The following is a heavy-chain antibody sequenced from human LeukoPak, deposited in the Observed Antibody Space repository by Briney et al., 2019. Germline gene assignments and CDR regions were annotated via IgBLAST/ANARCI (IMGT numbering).Heavy chain of an antibody. D-gene: IGHD6-19*01. V-gene: IGHV5-10-1*01. J-gene: IGHJ4*02. CDR2: IDHSDSYT. CDR3: ARHRIAVAGTGYFDY. Sequence: GESLKISCKGSGYSFTSYWISWVRQMPRKGLEWMGRIDHSDSYTNYSPSFQGHVTISADKSISTAYLQWSSLKASDTAMYYCARHRIAVAGTGYFDYWGQGTLVTVSS. CDR1: GYSFTSYW.